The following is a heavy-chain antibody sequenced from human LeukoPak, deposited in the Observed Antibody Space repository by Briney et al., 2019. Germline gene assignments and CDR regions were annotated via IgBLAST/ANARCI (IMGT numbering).Heavy chain of an antibody. D-gene: IGHD3-16*02. CDR3: ARHVRYSYVFFDY. V-gene: IGHV4-39*01. J-gene: IGHJ4*02. Sequence: PSETLSLTCTVSGGSISSNTYYWDWIRQPPGKGLECIGSIYYGGSTYYNPSLKSRVIISVDTSKNQFSLKLSSVTAADTAVYYCARHVRYSYVFFDYWGQGTLVTVSS. CDR2: IYYGGST. CDR1: GGSISSNTYY.